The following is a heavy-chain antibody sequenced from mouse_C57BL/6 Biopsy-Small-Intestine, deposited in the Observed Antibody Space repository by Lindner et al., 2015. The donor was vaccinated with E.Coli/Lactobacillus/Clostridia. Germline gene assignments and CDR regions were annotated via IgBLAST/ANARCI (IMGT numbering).Heavy chain of an antibody. V-gene: IGHV1-7*01. Sequence: VQLQESGAELAKPGASVKLSCKASGYTFTSYWMHWVKQRPGQGLEWIGYINPSSGYTKYNQKFKDKATLTADKSSSTAYMELRSLTSEDSAIYYCARGSIYDGYYGAMDYWGQGTSVTVSS. CDR3: ARGSIYDGYYGAMDY. J-gene: IGHJ4*01. D-gene: IGHD2-3*01. CDR1: GYTFTSYW. CDR2: INPSSGYT.